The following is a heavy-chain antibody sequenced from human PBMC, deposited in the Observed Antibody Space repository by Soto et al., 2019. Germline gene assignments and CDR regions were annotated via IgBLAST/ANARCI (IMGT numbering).Heavy chain of an antibody. Sequence: QITLEESGPTLVRPTQPLTLTCTFSGFSLSTSGVGVGWIRQPPGKALEWLALIYGDGDKRYSPSLKSRLTITEDTSENQVVLTMTNMDPVDTATYYCAHGGSARTGCEYFHHWGQGTLVTVSS. CDR2: IYGDGDK. V-gene: IGHV2-5*02. CDR3: AHGGSARTGCEYFHH. D-gene: IGHD6-6*01. J-gene: IGHJ1*01. CDR1: GFSLSTSGVG.